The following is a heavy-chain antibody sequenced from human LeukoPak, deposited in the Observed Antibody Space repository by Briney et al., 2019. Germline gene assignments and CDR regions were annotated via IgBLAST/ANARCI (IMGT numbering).Heavy chain of an antibody. J-gene: IGHJ6*03. V-gene: IGHV1-2*02. CDR3: ARLRVGGRRIQLSYYYMDV. CDR1: GYTFTGYY. Sequence: ASVKVSCKASGYTFTGYYMHWVRQAPGQGLEWMGWINPNSGGTNYAQKFQGRVTMTRDTSISTAYMELSRLRSDDTAVYYCARLRVGGRRIQLSYYYMDVWGKGRTVTVSS. CDR2: INPNSGGT. D-gene: IGHD5-18*01.